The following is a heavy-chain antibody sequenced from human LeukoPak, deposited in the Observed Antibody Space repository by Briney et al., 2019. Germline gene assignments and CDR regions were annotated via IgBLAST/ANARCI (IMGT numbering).Heavy chain of an antibody. D-gene: IGHD4-17*01. CDR2: INPNSGGT. Sequence: ASVKVSCKASGYTFTDYYMHWVRQAPGQGLEWMGWINPNSGGTNYAQKFQGRVTMTRDTSINTAYMELSSLRPDDTAVYYCARVADYGDYTLPGDYWGQGTLVTVSS. V-gene: IGHV1-2*02. CDR1: GYTFTDYY. J-gene: IGHJ4*02. CDR3: ARVADYGDYTLPGDY.